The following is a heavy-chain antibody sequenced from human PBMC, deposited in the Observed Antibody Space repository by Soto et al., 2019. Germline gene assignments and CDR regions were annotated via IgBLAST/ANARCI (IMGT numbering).Heavy chain of an antibody. CDR3: AREIAVAGTGIH. J-gene: IGHJ4*02. CDR2: ISYDGSNK. CDR1: GFTFSSYA. Sequence: GGSLRLSCAASGFTFSSYAMHWVRQAPAKGLEWVAVISYDGSNKYYADSVKGRFTISRDNSKNTLYLQMNSLRAEDTAVYYCAREIAVAGTGIHWGQGTLVTVSS. V-gene: IGHV3-30-3*01. D-gene: IGHD6-19*01.